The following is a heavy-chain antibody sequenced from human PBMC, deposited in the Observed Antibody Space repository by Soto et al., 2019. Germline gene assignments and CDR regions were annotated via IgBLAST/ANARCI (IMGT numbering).Heavy chain of an antibody. V-gene: IGHV3-48*01. CDR2: ISSISSTI. CDR1: GFTFSSYS. D-gene: IGHD5-18*01. J-gene: IGHJ4*02. CDR3: ARDYSSYGPFDY. Sequence: GGSQRLSSTASGFTFSSYSRNWVRQAPGKGMEWVSYISSISSTIYYADYVKGRFTISRDNAKNSLYLQMNSLRAEDTAVYYCARDYSSYGPFDYWGQGTLVTVSS.